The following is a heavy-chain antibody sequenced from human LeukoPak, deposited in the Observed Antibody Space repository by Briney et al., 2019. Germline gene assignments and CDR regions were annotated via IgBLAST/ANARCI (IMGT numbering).Heavy chain of an antibody. CDR1: GYTFTNYA. Sequence: ASVKVSCKASGYTFTNYAMNWVRQAPGQGLEWMGWIHPSTGNPTYAQGFTGRFVFSLDTSDSTTYLQIRGLKAEDTAVYYCARAFQSLGGLSLPDFWGQGTLVTVSS. J-gene: IGHJ4*02. D-gene: IGHD3-16*02. V-gene: IGHV7-4-1*02. CDR3: ARAFQSLGGLSLPDF. CDR2: IHPSTGNP.